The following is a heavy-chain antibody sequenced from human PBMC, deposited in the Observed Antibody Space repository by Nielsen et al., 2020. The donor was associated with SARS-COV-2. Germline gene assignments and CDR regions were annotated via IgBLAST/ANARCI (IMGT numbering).Heavy chain of an antibody. CDR2: IYYSGST. J-gene: IGHJ5*02. CDR1: GGSISSYY. V-gene: IGHV4-39*07. CDR3: ARECGGDCYSNP. D-gene: IGHD2-21*02. Sequence: SETLSLTCTVSGGSISSYYWGWIRQPPGKGLEWIGSIYYSGSTYYNPSLKSRVTISVDTSKNQFSLKLSSVTAADTAVYYCARECGGDCYSNPWGQGTLVTVSS.